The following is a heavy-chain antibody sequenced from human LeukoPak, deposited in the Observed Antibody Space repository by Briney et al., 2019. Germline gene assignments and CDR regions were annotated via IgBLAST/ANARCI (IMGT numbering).Heavy chain of an antibody. Sequence: ASVKVSCKASGYTFTSNDLNWVRQATGQGLEWMGWMNPHSGNTGYAQKFQGRVTMTRNTSISTAYMELSSLRSEDTAVYYCARGKRGGSGSSKSYYYYYYMDVWGKGTTVTVSS. J-gene: IGHJ6*03. D-gene: IGHD3-10*01. CDR2: MNPHSGNT. CDR3: ARGKRGGSGSSKSYYYYYYMDV. CDR1: GYTFTSND. V-gene: IGHV1-8*01.